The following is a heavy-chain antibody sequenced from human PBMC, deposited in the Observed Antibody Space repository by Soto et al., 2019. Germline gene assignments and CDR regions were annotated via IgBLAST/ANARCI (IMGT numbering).Heavy chain of an antibody. CDR3: ARVTLTMVRGVVTNYYYYGMDV. D-gene: IGHD3-10*01. CDR2: INHSGST. Sequence: PSETLSLTCAVYGGSFSGYYWSWTRQPPGKGLEWIGEINHSGSTNYNPSLKSRVTISVDTPKNQFSLKLSSVTAADTAVYYCARVTLTMVRGVVTNYYYYGMDVWGQGTTVTVSS. J-gene: IGHJ6*02. CDR1: GGSFSGYY. V-gene: IGHV4-34*01.